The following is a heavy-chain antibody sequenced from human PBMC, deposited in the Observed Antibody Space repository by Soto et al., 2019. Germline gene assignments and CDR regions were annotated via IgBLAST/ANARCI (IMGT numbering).Heavy chain of an antibody. CDR2: IGGSGGST. D-gene: IGHD3-16*02. J-gene: IGHJ3*02. V-gene: IGHV3-23*01. CDR1: GFTFSSYA. CDR3: AMIYDYIWGSYREDAFDI. Sequence: PGGSLRLSCAASGFTFSSYAMSRVRQAPGKGLEWVSAIGGSGGSTYYADSVKGRFTISRDNSKNTLYLQMNSLRAEDTAVYYCAMIYDYIWGSYREDAFDIWGQGTMVTVSS.